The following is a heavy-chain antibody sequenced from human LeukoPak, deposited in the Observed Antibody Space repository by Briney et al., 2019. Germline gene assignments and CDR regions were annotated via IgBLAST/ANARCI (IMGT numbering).Heavy chain of an antibody. D-gene: IGHD3-22*01. CDR2: FDREDDEP. Sequence: ASVKVSCKVSGYTLSDFFMHWVRQAPGKGLEWLGGFDREDDEPIYAQKFQGRVRMTGDTSTDTAYMELSALRSEDTAVYYCATLDFYYDSSGRPLPPDWGQGTLVTVSS. V-gene: IGHV1-24*01. CDR3: ATLDFYYDSSGRPLPPD. CDR1: GYTLSDFF. J-gene: IGHJ4*02.